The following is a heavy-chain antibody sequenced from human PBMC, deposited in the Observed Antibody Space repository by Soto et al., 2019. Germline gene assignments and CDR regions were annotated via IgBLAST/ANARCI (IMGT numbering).Heavy chain of an antibody. J-gene: IGHJ5*02. Sequence: QLLLQESGPGLVKPSETLSLTCTVSGGSILDSTYYWAWIRQSPGKGLEWLGTIFYSGGPFYTPSLKSRVTMSVDTSNNQFSLKLSSVTAADTAVYYCARQASGYYYGWFDPWGQGTLVTVSS. CDR1: GGSILDSTYY. D-gene: IGHD3-22*01. V-gene: IGHV4-39*01. CDR3: ARQASGYYYGWFDP. CDR2: IFYSGGP.